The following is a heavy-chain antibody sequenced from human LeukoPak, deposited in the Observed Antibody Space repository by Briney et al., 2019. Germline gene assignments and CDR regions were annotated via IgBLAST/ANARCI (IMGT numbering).Heavy chain of an antibody. J-gene: IGHJ5*02. CDR3: ARDLPYDSSSNWFDP. Sequence: GGSLRLSCAASGFTFSSYAMSWVRQAPGKGLEWVAIISDDGSTKYYADSVKGRFTIFRDNSKNTLYLQMNSLRAEDMAIYYCARDLPYDSSSNWFDPWGQGTLVTVSS. CDR2: ISDDGSTK. D-gene: IGHD6-6*01. CDR1: GFTFSSYA. V-gene: IGHV3-30*04.